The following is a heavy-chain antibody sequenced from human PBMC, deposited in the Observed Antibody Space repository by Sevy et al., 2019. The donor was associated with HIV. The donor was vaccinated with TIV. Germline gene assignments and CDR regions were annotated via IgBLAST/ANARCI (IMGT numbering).Heavy chain of an antibody. CDR2: ISWNSRNI. CDR1: GFPFNDHA. V-gene: IGHV3-9*01. Sequence: GGSLRLSCAASGFPFNDHAMHWVRQVPGKGLEWVSGISWNSRNIGYADSVKGRFTISRDNARNFVYLEMNSLRPEDTAVYYCAKDNNRGCDGVNGYSYYYYFCCLDVWGQGTTVTVSS. CDR3: AKDNNRGCDGVNGYSYYYYFCCLDV. D-gene: IGHD2-21*01. J-gene: IGHJ6*02.